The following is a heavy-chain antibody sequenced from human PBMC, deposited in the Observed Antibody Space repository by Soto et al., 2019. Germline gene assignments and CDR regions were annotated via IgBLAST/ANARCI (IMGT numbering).Heavy chain of an antibody. CDR2: IIPIFGTA. CDR3: ARLKTSDGRYDIVKLKPHDYYYGMDV. CDR1: GGTFSSYA. D-gene: IGHD3-16*02. J-gene: IGHJ6*02. Sequence: QVQLVQSGAEVKKPGSSVKVSCKASGGTFSSYAISWVRQAPGQGLEWMGGIIPIFGTANYAQKFQGRVTITPNESTSPAYMELGSLRSEDTAVYYCARLKTSDGRYDIVKLKPHDYYYGMDVWGQGTTVTVSS. V-gene: IGHV1-69*01.